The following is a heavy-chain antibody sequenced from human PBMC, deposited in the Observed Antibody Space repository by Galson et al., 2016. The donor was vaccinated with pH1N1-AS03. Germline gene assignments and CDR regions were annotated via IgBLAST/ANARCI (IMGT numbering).Heavy chain of an antibody. V-gene: IGHV3-74*03. CDR1: GFTLNSYW. Sequence: SLRLSCAVSGFTLNSYWIHWVRQAPGKGLVWVSRIKGDGSITTYADSVKGRFTISRDNASYTLYLQMNSLRAEDTAVYYCSRGAGGYSYGWGQGTLVTVSS. D-gene: IGHD5-18*01. CDR3: SRGAGGYSYG. J-gene: IGHJ4*02. CDR2: IKGDGSIT.